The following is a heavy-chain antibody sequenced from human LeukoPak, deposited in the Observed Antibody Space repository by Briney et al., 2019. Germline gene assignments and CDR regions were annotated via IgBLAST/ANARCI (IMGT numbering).Heavy chain of an antibody. CDR3: AKSSSSWSYYFNY. Sequence: AGGSLRLSCAASEFTFSGYAMAWVRQAPGKGLEWVSSITITGSSPSYADSVKGRFTVSRDNSKNTLYLQMNSLRAEDTAVYFCAKSSSSWSYYFNYWGQGTLVTVSS. V-gene: IGHV3-23*01. D-gene: IGHD6-13*01. CDR1: EFTFSGYA. CDR2: ITITGSSP. J-gene: IGHJ4*02.